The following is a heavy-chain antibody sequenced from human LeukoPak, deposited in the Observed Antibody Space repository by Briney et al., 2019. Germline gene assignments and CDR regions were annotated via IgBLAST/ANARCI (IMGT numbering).Heavy chain of an antibody. D-gene: IGHD3-22*01. CDR3: ARYYDSTGSFDY. J-gene: IGHJ4*02. V-gene: IGHV4-61*01. CDR2: IYYIGST. CDR1: GDSVSRSSYY. Sequence: SETLSLTCTVSGDSVSRSSYYWTWIRQPLGKGLEWIGYIYYIGSTNYNPSLRSRLTMSVDTSKNQFSLRLSSVIAADTAVYYCARYYDSTGSFDYWGQGTLVTVSS.